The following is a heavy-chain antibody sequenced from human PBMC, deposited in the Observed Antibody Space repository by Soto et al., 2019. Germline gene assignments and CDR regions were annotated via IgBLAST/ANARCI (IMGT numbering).Heavy chain of an antibody. CDR3: AESANGWFSAFDI. J-gene: IGHJ3*02. V-gene: IGHV3-23*01. CDR2: ISGSGGTT. CDR1: GFTFSSYA. D-gene: IGHD6-19*01. Sequence: EVQLLESGGGLVQPGGSLRLSCAASGFTFSSYAMSWVRQAPGKGLEWVSAISGSGGTTYYADSVKGRFTFSRDNSKNTLYLKMNSLRAGDTAVYYWAESANGWFSAFDIWGQGTMVTVSS.